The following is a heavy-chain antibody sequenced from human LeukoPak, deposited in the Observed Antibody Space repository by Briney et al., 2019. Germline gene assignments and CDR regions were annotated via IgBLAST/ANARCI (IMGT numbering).Heavy chain of an antibody. CDR2: ISSGTI. V-gene: IGHV3-48*02. D-gene: IGHD4-23*01. CDR1: GFTFSTYS. CDR3: ARERGNSNFDY. Sequence: GGSLRLSCAASGFTFSTYSMNWVRQAPGKGLEWVSYISSGTIYYADSVKGRFTISRDNAKNSLYLQMNSLRDEDTAVYYCARERGNSNFDYWGQGTLVTVSS. J-gene: IGHJ4*02.